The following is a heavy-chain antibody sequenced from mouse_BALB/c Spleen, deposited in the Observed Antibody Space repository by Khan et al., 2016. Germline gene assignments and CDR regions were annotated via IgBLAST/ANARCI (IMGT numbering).Heavy chain of an antibody. J-gene: IGHJ3*01. V-gene: IGHV1-69*02. CDR2: IYPSDIYP. CDR1: GYTFTSYW. D-gene: IGHD2-4*01. CDR3: TRGESTMIRGFAY. Sequence: QVQLQQPGAELVRPGASVKLSCKASGYTFTSYWINWMKQRPGQGLEWIGNIYPSDIYPNYNQKFKDKATLTVDKSSSTAYMQLSSQTSEDSAFYYCTRGESTMIRGFAYWGQGTMVTVSA.